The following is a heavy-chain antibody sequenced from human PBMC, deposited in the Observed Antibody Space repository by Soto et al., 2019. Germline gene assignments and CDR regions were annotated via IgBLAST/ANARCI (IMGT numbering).Heavy chain of an antibody. V-gene: IGHV3-23*01. CDR2: ISGSGGST. D-gene: IGHD6-19*01. J-gene: IGHJ4*02. Sequence: EVQLLESGGGLVQPGGSLRLSCAAPGFTFSNYAMNWVCQAPGKGLEWVSVISGSGGSTYYADSVKGRFTISRDNSKNTLYLQMNSPRGEDTAVYYCARRSSGWYFDYWGQGTLVTVSS. CDR1: GFTFSNYA. CDR3: ARRSSGWYFDY.